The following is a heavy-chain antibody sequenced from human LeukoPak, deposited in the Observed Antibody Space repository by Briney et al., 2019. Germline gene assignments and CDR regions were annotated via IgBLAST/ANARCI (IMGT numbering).Heavy chain of an antibody. CDR1: GFTFSSYG. D-gene: IGHD3-10*01. Sequence: HSGRSLRLSCAASGFTFSSYGMHWVRQAPGKGLEWVAVISYDGSNKYYADSVKGRFTISRDNSKNTLYLQMNSLRTEDSALYYCVVDLSGSADYWGQGTLVTVSS. CDR3: VVDLSGSADY. J-gene: IGHJ4*02. CDR2: ISYDGSNK. V-gene: IGHV3-30*03.